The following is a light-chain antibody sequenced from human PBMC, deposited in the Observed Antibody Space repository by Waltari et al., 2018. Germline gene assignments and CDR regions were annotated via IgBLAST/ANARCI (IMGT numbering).Light chain of an antibody. J-gene: IGLJ3*02. CDR2: DVT. V-gene: IGLV2-14*03. CDR3: NSFTSSTTWV. CDR1: RSDVGGHTH. Sequence: QSALTQPASVSGSPGQSITISCTGTRSDVGGHTHVSWYQQHPGQAPKLLIYDVTKWPSGVSDRFSGSKSGNTASLTISGLQAEDEADYYCNSFTSSTTWVFGGGTRVTVL.